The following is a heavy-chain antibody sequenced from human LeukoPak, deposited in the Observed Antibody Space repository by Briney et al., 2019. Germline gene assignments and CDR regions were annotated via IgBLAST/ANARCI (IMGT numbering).Heavy chain of an antibody. J-gene: IGHJ3*02. V-gene: IGHV3-53*01. D-gene: IGHD6-13*01. CDR2: IYSGGST. CDR1: GFTVSSNY. Sequence: GGSLRLSCAASGFTVSSNYMSWVRQAPGKGLEWVSVIYSGGSTYYADSVKGRFTISRDNSKNTLYLQMNSQRAEDTAVYYCARSRSGSSWYTDAFDIWGQGTMVTVSS. CDR3: ARSRSGSSWYTDAFDI.